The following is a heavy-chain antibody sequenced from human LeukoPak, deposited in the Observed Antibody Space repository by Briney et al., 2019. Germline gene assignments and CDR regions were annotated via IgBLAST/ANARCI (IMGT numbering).Heavy chain of an antibody. CDR2: TYYSGST. Sequence: PETRSLTCTVSGGSTSSRSYYWGWIRQPPGKGLEWIGRTYYSGSTYYNPSLKSRVTISVDTSKNQFSLKLSSVTAADTAVYYCARDVRYYDSSGYEASYDIWGQGTMVTVSS. D-gene: IGHD3-22*01. CDR1: GGSTSSRSYY. CDR3: ARDVRYYDSSGYEASYDI. J-gene: IGHJ3*02. V-gene: IGHV4-39*07.